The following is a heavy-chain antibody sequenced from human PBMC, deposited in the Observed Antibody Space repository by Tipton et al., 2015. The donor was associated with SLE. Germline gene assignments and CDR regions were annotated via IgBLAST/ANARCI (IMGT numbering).Heavy chain of an antibody. D-gene: IGHD6-25*01. CDR3: APRQVDFGH. CDR2: ISAGGSSK. CDR1: GFKFSNYA. J-gene: IGHJ4*02. V-gene: IGHV3-23*01. Sequence: SLRLSCAASGFKFSNYAMTWVRHTPGKGLEWVSAISAGGSSKYHADSVLGRFTTSRDNSKNTLYLQMSSLRAEDTAVYYCAPRQVDFGHWGQGTLVTVSS.